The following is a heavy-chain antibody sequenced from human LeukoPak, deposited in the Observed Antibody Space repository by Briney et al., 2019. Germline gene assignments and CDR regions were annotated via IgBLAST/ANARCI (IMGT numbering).Heavy chain of an antibody. D-gene: IGHD3-10*01. CDR2: INWNGGST. Sequence: PGGSLRLSCAASGFTFDDYGMSWVRQAPGKGLEWVSGINWNGGSTGYADSVKGRFTISRDNAKNSLYLQMNSLRAEDTAVYYCARGTYGSGSYYSGYYYYGMDVWGQGTTVTVSS. CDR3: ARGTYGSGSYYSGYYYYGMDV. J-gene: IGHJ6*02. CDR1: GFTFDDYG. V-gene: IGHV3-20*04.